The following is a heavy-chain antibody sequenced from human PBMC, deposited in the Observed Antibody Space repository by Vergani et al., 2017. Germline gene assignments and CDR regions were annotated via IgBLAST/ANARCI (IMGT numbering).Heavy chain of an antibody. CDR3: ARDQRGNYDFWSGSNYYYYYGMDV. CDR2: IIPILGIA. Sequence: QVQLVQSGAEVKKPGSSVKVSCKASGGTFSSYAISWVRQAPGQGLEWMGRIIPILGIANYAQKFQGRVTITADKSTSTAYMELSSLRSEDTAVYYCARDQRGNYDFWSGSNYYYYYGMDVWGQGTTVTVSS. J-gene: IGHJ6*02. V-gene: IGHV1-69*04. CDR1: GGTFSSYA. D-gene: IGHD3-3*01.